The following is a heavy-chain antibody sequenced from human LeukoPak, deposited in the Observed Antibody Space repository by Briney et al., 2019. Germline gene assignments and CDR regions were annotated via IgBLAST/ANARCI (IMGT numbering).Heavy chain of an antibody. V-gene: IGHV1-69*01. D-gene: IGHD3-10*01. CDR3: ARDRDGSGTSAFDI. CDR1: GGTFSSYA. CDR2: IIPIFGTA. Sequence: SVKVSCKASGGTFSSYAISWVRQAPGQGLEWMGGIIPIFGTANYAQKFQGRVTITADESTSTAYMELSSLRSEDTAVYYCARDRDGSGTSAFDIWGQGTMVTVSS. J-gene: IGHJ3*02.